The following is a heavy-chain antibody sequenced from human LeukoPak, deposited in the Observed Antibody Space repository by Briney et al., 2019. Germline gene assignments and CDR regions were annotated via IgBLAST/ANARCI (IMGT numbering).Heavy chain of an antibody. V-gene: IGHV3-74*01. D-gene: IGHD3-3*02. J-gene: IGHJ4*02. Sequence: LSGGSLRLSCAASGFTFSSYWMHWVRQAPGKGLVWVSRINPDGSTTSYADSVKGRFTISRDSAKNTLYLQMNSLRAEDTAVYYCARVSVGRYYFDNWGQGTPVTV. CDR2: INPDGSTT. CDR3: ARVSVGRYYFDN. CDR1: GFTFSSYW.